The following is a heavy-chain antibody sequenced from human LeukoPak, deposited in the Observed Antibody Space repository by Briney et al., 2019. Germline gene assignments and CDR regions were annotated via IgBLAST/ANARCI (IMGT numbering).Heavy chain of an antibody. CDR2: ISDSGGST. J-gene: IGHJ4*02. CDR1: GIALSNYG. V-gene: IGHV3-23*01. CDR3: AKRGVVIRVILVGFHKEAYYFDS. Sequence: GGSLRLSCAVSGIALSNYGMSWVRQAPGKGLEWVAGISDSGGSTNYADSVKGRFTISRDNPKNTLYLQMNSLRAEDTAVYFCAKRGVVIRVILVGFHKEAYYFDSWGQGALVTVSS. D-gene: IGHD3-22*01.